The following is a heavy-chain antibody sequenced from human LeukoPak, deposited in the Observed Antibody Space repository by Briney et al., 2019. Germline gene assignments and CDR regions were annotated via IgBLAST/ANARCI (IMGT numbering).Heavy chain of an antibody. J-gene: IGHJ6*02. D-gene: IGHD6-19*01. CDR2: IYYSGST. Sequence: PSETLSLTCTVSGGSISSYYWSWIRQPPGKGLEWIGYIYYSGSTNYNPSLKSRVTISVDTSKNQFSLKLSSVTATDTAVYYCAGSIAVAGMDVWGQGTTVTVSS. CDR1: GGSISSYY. CDR3: AGSIAVAGMDV. V-gene: IGHV4-59*01.